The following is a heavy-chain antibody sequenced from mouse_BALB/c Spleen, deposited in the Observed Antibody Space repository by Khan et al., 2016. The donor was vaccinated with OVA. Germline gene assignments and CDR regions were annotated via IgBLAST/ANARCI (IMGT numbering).Heavy chain of an antibody. CDR1: GYTFTNYW. D-gene: IGHD3-2*02. V-gene: IGHV1-76*01. J-gene: IGHJ2*01. CDR3: AREEAWYYFAY. CDR2: IYPGTNNT. Sequence: QVHVKQSGAELVRPGASVKLSCKTSGYTFTNYWIHWVKQRSGQGLEWIAWIYPGTNNTYYNENFKDKATLTADKSCSTAYLQLSSLTSEDSAVYLCAREEAWYYFAYWGQGTTLTVSS.